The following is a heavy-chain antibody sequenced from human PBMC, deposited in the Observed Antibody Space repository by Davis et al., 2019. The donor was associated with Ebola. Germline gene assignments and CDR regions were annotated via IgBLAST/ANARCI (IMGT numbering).Heavy chain of an antibody. J-gene: IGHJ4*02. CDR3: ARDQLRGLVLFYYFDY. D-gene: IGHD3-10*01. CDR1: GYTFKNYA. V-gene: IGHV1-18*01. Sequence: ASVKVSCKTSGYTFKNYAISWVRQAPGQGLEWMGWISAYNGNTNYAQILQGRVTMTTDTSTGTAYMELRSLRSEDTAVYYCARDQLRGLVLFYYFDYWGQGTLVTVSS. CDR2: ISAYNGNT.